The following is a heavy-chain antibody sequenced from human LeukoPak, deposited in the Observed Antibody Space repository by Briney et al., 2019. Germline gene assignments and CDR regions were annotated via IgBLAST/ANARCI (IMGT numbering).Heavy chain of an antibody. Sequence: GGSLRLSCAASGFTFSSYAMHRVRQAPGKGLQWVSVISYDGSNKYYADSVKGRFTISRDNSKNTLYLQMNSLRAEDTAAYYCARERITMIVVVRANWFDPWGQGTLVTVSS. CDR1: GFTFSSYA. V-gene: IGHV3-30-3*01. CDR2: ISYDGSNK. D-gene: IGHD3-22*01. CDR3: ARERITMIVVVRANWFDP. J-gene: IGHJ5*02.